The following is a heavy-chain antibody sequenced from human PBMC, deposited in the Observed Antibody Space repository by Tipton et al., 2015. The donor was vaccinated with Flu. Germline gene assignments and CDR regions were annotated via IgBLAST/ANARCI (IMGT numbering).Heavy chain of an antibody. CDR2: TFHSGNT. D-gene: IGHD4-11*01. J-gene: IGHJ5*02. Sequence: TLSLTCGVSGDSIRSSNYYWGWIRQPPGKGLEWIGNTFHSGNTYLNPSLKSRVTMSIDTSKNQFSLKLSSVTASDTAVYYCARRDYSNYVSDPKNWFDRWGQGTLVTVSS. CDR3: ARRDYSNYVSDPKNWFDR. V-gene: IGHV4-39*07. CDR1: GDSIRSSNYY.